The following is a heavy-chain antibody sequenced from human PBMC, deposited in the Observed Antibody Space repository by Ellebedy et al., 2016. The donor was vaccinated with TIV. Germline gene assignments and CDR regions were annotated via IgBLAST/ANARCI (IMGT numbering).Heavy chain of an antibody. CDR3: TRHSRSLKVTVIDNWFDP. CDR2: IYPGDSDT. Sequence: GESLKISCRGSGYTFTSYWIGWVRQMPGKGLEWVGSIYPGDSDTRYSPSFEGQVTISADNSISTAYLQWSSLKASDTAMYYCTRHSRSLKVTVIDNWFDPWGQGTLVTVSS. D-gene: IGHD2-21*02. V-gene: IGHV5-51*01. J-gene: IGHJ5*01. CDR1: GYTFTSYW.